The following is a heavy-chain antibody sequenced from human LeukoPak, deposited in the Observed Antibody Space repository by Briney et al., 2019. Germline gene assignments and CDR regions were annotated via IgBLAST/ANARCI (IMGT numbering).Heavy chain of an antibody. V-gene: IGHV3-9*02. Sequence: GGSLRLSCVVSGFNSEDHAMHWVRQAPGKGLEWVSGIYWSSSGTGYADSVKGRFIVSRDNSKNTLFLQMNSLRGEDTAVYYCVRDLSGGWSFDYWGQGILVTVSS. CDR3: VRDLSGGWSFDY. D-gene: IGHD6-19*01. CDR2: IYWSSSGT. CDR1: GFNSEDHA. J-gene: IGHJ4*02.